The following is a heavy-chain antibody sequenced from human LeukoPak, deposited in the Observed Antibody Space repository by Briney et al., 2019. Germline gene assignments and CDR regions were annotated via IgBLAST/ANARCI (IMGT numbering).Heavy chain of an antibody. CDR2: INPSGGST. D-gene: IGHD4-17*01. CDR1: GYTFTSYY. V-gene: IGHV1-46*01. CDR3: ARRVTTATLDY. Sequence: ASVKVSCKASGYTFTSYYMHWVRQAPGQGLEWMGIINPSGGSTSYAQKFQGRVTMTRDMSTSTVYMELSSLRSEDTAVYYCARRVTTATLDYWGQGTLVTVSS. J-gene: IGHJ4*02.